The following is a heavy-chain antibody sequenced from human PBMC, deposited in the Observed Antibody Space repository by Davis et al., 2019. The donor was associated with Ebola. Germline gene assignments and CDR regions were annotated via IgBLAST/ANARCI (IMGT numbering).Heavy chain of an antibody. CDR2: IIPIFGTA. CDR3: ARESYGYTSGLRTPHWFDP. D-gene: IGHD6-19*01. J-gene: IGHJ5*02. V-gene: IGHV1-69*13. CDR1: GGTFSSYA. Sequence: AASVQVSCKASGGTFSSYAISWVRQAPGQGLEWMGGIIPIFGTANYAQRFHGRVTITADESTSTAYMELSSLRSEDTAVYYCARESYGYTSGLRTPHWFDPWGQGTLVTVSS.